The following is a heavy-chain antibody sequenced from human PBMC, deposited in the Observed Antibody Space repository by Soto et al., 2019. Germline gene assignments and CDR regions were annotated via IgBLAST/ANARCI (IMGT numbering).Heavy chain of an antibody. CDR2: ISSRSDI. V-gene: IGHV3-21*01. Sequence: PGGSLRLSCVVSGFTFSNYSINWVRQAPGKGLEWVSSISSRSDIYYADSVKGRFTISRDNAKNSVSLQMNSLRAEDTAVYYCAREYPAWPLAYGFDVWGQGTTVTVSS. J-gene: IGHJ6*02. CDR3: AREYPAWPLAYGFDV. CDR1: GFTFSNYS.